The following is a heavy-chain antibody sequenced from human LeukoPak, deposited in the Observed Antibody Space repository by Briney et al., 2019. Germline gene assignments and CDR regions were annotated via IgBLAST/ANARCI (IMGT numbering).Heavy chain of an antibody. Sequence: SETLSPTCAVYGYSISSGYYWGWIRQPPGKGLEWIGSIYHSGSTYYNPSLKSRVTISVDTSKNQFSLKLSSVTAADTAVYYCARQHGYRAIFGVVISAGDYWGQGTLVTVSS. J-gene: IGHJ4*02. D-gene: IGHD3-3*01. CDR3: ARQHGYRAIFGVVISAGDY. V-gene: IGHV4-38-2*01. CDR1: GYSISSGYY. CDR2: IYHSGST.